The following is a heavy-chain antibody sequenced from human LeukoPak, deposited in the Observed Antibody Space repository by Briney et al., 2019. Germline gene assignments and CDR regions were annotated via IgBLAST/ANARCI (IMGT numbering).Heavy chain of an antibody. V-gene: IGHV3-21*06. J-gene: IGHJ4*02. D-gene: IGHD5-24*01. CDR2: ISSGSGYT. CDR3: ARGGGGYNPDY. Sequence: PGGSLRLSCAVSGFAFGSEAMSWVRQAPGKGLEWVSSISSGSGYTYYADSVKGRFTISRDNAKNSLYLQMNSLRAEDTAVYYCARGGGGYNPDYWGQGTLVTVSS. CDR1: GFAFGSEA.